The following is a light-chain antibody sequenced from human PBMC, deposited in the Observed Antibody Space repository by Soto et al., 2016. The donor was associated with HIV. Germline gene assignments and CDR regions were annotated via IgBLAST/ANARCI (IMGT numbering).Light chain of an antibody. V-gene: IGKV1-5*03. CDR1: HIINDW. CDR3: QQYKNYPLT. Sequence: DIQMTQSPSTLSASVGDRVTITCRASHIINDWLAWYQQKPGKAPNLLIYKTSNLESGVPSRFSGSGSGTEFTLTISSLLPDDSATYFCQQYKNYPLTFGGGPRWRSN. J-gene: IGKJ4*01. CDR2: KTS.